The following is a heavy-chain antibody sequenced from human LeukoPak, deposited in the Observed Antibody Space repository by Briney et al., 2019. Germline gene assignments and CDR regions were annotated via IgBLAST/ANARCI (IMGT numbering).Heavy chain of an antibody. CDR3: ARDGRSYSAFDY. CDR2: IYYSGST. D-gene: IGHD3-10*01. J-gene: IGHJ4*02. CDR1: GFTFGDYG. Sequence: GSLRLSCAASGFTFGDYGMHWVRQPPGKGLEWIGYIYYSGSTNYNPSLKSRVAISVDTSKNQFSLKLNSVTAADTAVYYCARDGRSYSAFDYWGQGTLVTVSS. V-gene: IGHV4-59*01.